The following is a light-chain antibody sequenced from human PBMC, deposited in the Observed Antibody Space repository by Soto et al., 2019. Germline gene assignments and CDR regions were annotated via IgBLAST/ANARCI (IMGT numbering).Light chain of an antibody. CDR2: EVT. CDR1: SSDVGGYNY. J-gene: IGLJ2*01. CDR3: TSYALNTIL. Sequence: QSALTQPPSASGSPGQSVTIPCTGTSSDVGGYNYVSWYQQHPGKAPKLMIYEVTKRPSGVPDRFSGSKSGNTASLTVSGLQSDDEADYYCTSYALNTILFGGGTKLTVL. V-gene: IGLV2-8*01.